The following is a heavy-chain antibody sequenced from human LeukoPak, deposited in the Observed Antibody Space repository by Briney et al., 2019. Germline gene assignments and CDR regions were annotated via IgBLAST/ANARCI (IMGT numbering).Heavy chain of an antibody. D-gene: IGHD6-13*01. V-gene: IGHV1-46*01. CDR1: GYTFTSYY. Sequence: ASVKVSFKASGYTFTSYYLHWVRQAPGQGLEWMGIINPSGGSTTYAQKFQGSVTMTRDTSTSTVYMELSSLRSEDTAVYYCAAAAPHYYYMDVWGKGTTVTVSS. CDR2: INPSGGST. J-gene: IGHJ6*03. CDR3: AAAAPHYYYMDV.